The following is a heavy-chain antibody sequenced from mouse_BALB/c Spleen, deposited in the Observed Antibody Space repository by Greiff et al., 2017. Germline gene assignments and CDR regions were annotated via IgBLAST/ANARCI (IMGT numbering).Heavy chain of an antibody. D-gene: IGHD1-2*01. Sequence: EVKLQESGPGLVKPSQSLSLTCTVTGYSITSDYAWNWIRQFPGNKLEWMGYISYSGSTSYNPSLKSRISITRDTSKNQFFLQLNSVTTEDTATYYCARWITTAPFDYWGQGTTLTVSS. J-gene: IGHJ2*01. CDR3: ARWITTAPFDY. CDR2: ISYSGST. CDR1: GYSITSDYA. V-gene: IGHV3-2*02.